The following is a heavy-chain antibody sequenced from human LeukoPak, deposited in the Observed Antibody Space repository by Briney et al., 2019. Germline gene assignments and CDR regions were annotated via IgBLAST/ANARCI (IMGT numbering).Heavy chain of an antibody. D-gene: IGHD2-21*02. J-gene: IGHJ4*02. Sequence: GSALRLSCAASGFPFSGSGMHWVRQAPGKGLEWVAIIWYDGSNQYYADSVKGRFTISRDNSKNTVDLQMNSLRAEDTAVYFCAKDKNTPATAQPQRGYFESWGQGTLVTVSS. CDR2: IWYDGSNQ. CDR3: AKDKNTPATAQPQRGYFES. CDR1: GFPFSGSG. V-gene: IGHV3-33*06.